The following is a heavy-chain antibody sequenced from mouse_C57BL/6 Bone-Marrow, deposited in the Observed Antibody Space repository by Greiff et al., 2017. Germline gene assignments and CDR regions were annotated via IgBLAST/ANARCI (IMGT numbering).Heavy chain of an antibody. CDR1: GFTFSDAW. Sequence: EVKVEESGGGLVQPGGSMKLSCAASGFTFSDAWMDWVRQSPEKGLEWVAEIRNKANNHATYYAESVKGRLTISRDDSKSSVYLQMNSVRGEDMGIYDCTGGNWVRFANWGQGTLVTVSA. CDR2: IRNKANNHAT. J-gene: IGHJ3*01. CDR3: TGGNWVRFAN. D-gene: IGHD4-1*01. V-gene: IGHV6-6*01.